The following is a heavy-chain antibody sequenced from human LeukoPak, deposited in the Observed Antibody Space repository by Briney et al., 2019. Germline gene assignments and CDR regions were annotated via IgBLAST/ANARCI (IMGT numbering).Heavy chain of an antibody. CDR3: ARDLKATVTDCCFDL. J-gene: IGHJ2*01. D-gene: IGHD4-17*01. CDR1: GFTFSSYG. V-gene: IGHV3-33*01. Sequence: GGSLRLSCAASGFTFSSYGMHWVRQAPGKGLEWVAVIWYDGSNKYYVDSVKGRFTISRDNSKNTLYLQMNSLRAEDTAVYYCARDLKATVTDCCFDLWGRGTLVTVSS. CDR2: IWYDGSNK.